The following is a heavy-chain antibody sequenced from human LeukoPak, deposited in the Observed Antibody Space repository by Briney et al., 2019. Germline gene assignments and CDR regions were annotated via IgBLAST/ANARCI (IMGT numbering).Heavy chain of an antibody. D-gene: IGHD1-14*01. CDR2: INHSGST. CDR3: ARGARYYRGFDY. V-gene: IGHV4-34*01. CDR1: GGSVSGYY. Sequence: SETLSLTCAVYGGSVSGYYWSWIRQPPGKGLEWIGEINHSGSTNYNPSLKSRVTISVDTSKNQFSLKLSSVTAADTAVYYCARGARYYRGFDYWGQGTLVTVSS. J-gene: IGHJ4*02.